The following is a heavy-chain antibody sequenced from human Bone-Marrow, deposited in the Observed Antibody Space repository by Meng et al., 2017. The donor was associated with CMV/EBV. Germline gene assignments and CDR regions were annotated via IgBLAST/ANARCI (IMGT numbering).Heavy chain of an antibody. J-gene: IGHJ4*02. D-gene: IGHD3-3*01. Sequence: GESRKISCAASGFTFSSYAMSWVRQAPGKGLEWVSAISGSGGSTYYADSVKGRFTISRDNSKNTLYLQMNSLRAEDTAVYYCARHPWAIVVVPAKSYYDFWSGFDYWAQGTRVTGSS. CDR1: GFTFSSYA. V-gene: IGHV3-23*01. CDR3: ARHPWAIVVVPAKSYYDFWSGFDY. CDR2: ISGSGGST.